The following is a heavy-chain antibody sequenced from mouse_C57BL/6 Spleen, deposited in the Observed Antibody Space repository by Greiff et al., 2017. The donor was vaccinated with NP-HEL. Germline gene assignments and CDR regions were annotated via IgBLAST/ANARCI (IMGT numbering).Heavy chain of an antibody. D-gene: IGHD1-2*01. V-gene: IGHV1-15*01. CDR3: TRSVGYHGDYYYAMDY. J-gene: IGHJ4*01. Sequence: QVQLQQSGAELVRPGASVTLSCKASGYTFTDYEMHWVKQTPVHGLEWIGAIDPETGGTAYNQKFKGKAILTADKSSSTAYMELRSLTSEDSAVYYCTRSVGYHGDYYYAMDYWGQGTSVTVSS. CDR2: IDPETGGT. CDR1: GYTFTDYE.